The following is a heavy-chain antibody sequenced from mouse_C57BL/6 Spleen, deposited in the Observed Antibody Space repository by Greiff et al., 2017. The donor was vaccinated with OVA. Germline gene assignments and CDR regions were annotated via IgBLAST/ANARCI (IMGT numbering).Heavy chain of an antibody. Sequence: EVQLQQSGPELVKPGASVKISCKASGYTFTDYYMNWVKQSHGKSLEWIGDINPNNGGTSYNQKFKGKATLTVDKSSSTAYMELRSLTSEDSAVYYCARAGYWYFDVWGTGTTVTVS. CDR1: GYTFTDYY. CDR2: INPNNGGT. J-gene: IGHJ1*03. CDR3: ARAGYWYFDV. V-gene: IGHV1-26*01.